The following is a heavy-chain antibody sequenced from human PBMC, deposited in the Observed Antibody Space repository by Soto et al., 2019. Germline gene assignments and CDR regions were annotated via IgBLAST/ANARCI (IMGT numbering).Heavy chain of an antibody. Sequence: GGSLRLSCAASGFTFSSYGMHWVRQAPGKGLEWVAVIWYDGSNKYYADSVKGRFTISRDNSKNTLYLQMNSLRAEDTAVYYCARDATIYGDGLDYWGQGTLVTVSS. CDR1: GFTFSSYG. D-gene: IGHD4-17*01. J-gene: IGHJ4*02. CDR2: IWYDGSNK. CDR3: ARDATIYGDGLDY. V-gene: IGHV3-33*01.